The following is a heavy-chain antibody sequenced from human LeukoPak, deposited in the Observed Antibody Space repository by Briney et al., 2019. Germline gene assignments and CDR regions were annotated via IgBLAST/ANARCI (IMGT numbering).Heavy chain of an antibody. CDR3: ARNYLGLSY. J-gene: IGHJ4*02. CDR2: MNPNSGYT. Sequence: ASVTVSCKASGYTFSSYDIIWVRQAPGQGLEWMGWMNPNSGYTGSAQKFQGRVTMTSDTSISTAYMELSSLRFEDTAVYYCARNYLGLSYWGQGTLVTVSS. CDR1: GYTFSSYD. V-gene: IGHV1-8*01. D-gene: IGHD7-27*01.